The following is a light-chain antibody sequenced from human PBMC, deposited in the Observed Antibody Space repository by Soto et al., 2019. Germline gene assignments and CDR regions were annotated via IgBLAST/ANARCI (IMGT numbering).Light chain of an antibody. CDR2: GNS. CDR3: QSYDSRLSGYV. J-gene: IGLJ1*01. Sequence: SVLTQPPSVSGAPGQRVTISCTGSSSNIGAGYDVHWYQQFPGTAPKLLIYGNSNRPSGVPDRFSGSKSGTSASLAITGLQAEDEADYCCQSYDSRLSGYVFGTGTKLTVL. V-gene: IGLV1-40*01. CDR1: SSNIGAGYD.